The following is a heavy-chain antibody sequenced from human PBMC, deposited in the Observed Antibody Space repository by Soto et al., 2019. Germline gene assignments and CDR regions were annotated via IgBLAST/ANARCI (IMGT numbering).Heavy chain of an antibody. CDR2: IHHSGST. J-gene: IGHJ4*02. V-gene: IGHV4-4*02. CDR1: SASIITEQR. Sequence: QMQLQESGPGLVKPSETLSLTCAVSSASIITEQRWTWVRQPPGKGLEWIGEIHHSGSTNNNPSLRSRVTMSVDKSKNQCSRNLNSVTAADTARDYCARSFGWYAIDHWGQGTLVIVSS. D-gene: IGHD6-19*01. CDR3: ARSFGWYAIDH.